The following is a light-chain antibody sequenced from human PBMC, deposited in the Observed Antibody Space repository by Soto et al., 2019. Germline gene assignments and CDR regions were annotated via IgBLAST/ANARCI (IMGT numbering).Light chain of an antibody. CDR1: QSVSSSY. CDR2: GAS. Sequence: EIVLTQSPGTLSLSPGEXATLSCRASQSVSSSYLAWYQQKPGQAPRLLIYGASSRATGIPDRFSGSGSGTDFTLTISRLEPEDFAVYYCQQYGSSPQYTFGQGTKLEIK. CDR3: QQYGSSPQYT. J-gene: IGKJ2*01. V-gene: IGKV3-20*01.